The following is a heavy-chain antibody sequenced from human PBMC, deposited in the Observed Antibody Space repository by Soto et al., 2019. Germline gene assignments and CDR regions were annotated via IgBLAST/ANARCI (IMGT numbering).Heavy chain of an antibody. CDR1: GGSITSSSYY. J-gene: IGHJ5*02. D-gene: IGHD1-26*01. Sequence: QLHLRESGPGLVKPSETLSLTCTVSGGSITSSSYYWGWIRQPPGKGLEWIGSIYYSGSTYYNPSRKSRVTLSVDTSKNQFSLKLSSVTAADTAVYYCATQEVGGSYVYTFDPWGQGTLVTVSS. CDR3: ATQEVGGSYVYTFDP. V-gene: IGHV4-39*01. CDR2: IYYSGST.